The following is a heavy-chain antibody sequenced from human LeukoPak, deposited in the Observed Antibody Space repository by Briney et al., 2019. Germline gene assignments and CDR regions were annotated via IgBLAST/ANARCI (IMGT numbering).Heavy chain of an antibody. Sequence: PGGSLRLSCAASGFTFSSYAMHWVRQALGKGLEWVAVISYDGSNKYYADSVKGRFTISRDNSKNTLYLQMNSLRAEDTAVYYCAREYSSGWYNLGNYYYGMDVWGQGTTVTVSS. V-gene: IGHV3-30-3*01. J-gene: IGHJ6*02. CDR3: AREYSSGWYNLGNYYYGMDV. CDR2: ISYDGSNK. D-gene: IGHD6-19*01. CDR1: GFTFSSYA.